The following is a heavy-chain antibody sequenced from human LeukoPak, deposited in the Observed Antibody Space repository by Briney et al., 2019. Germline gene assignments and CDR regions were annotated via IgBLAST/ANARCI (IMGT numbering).Heavy chain of an antibody. D-gene: IGHD3-10*01. CDR1: GDSISSDSYY. J-gene: IGHJ4*02. CDR3: ARDLIVPDAMTGSGSYSTDY. CDR2: ISTSGNT. V-gene: IGHV4-61*09. Sequence: SETLSLTCTVSGDSISSDSYYWTWIRQPAGKGLEWIGHISTSGNTNYNPSLKSRVSMSVDTSKNQLSLKLTSVTAADTAVYRCARDLIVPDAMTGSGSYSTDYWGQGTLATVSS.